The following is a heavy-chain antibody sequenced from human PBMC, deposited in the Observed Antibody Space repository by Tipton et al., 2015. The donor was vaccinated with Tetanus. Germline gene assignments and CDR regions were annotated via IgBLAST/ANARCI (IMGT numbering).Heavy chain of an antibody. D-gene: IGHD3-22*01. CDR3: ASGWRYYYDTTGFSDY. J-gene: IGHJ4*02. V-gene: IGHV4-34*01. CDR1: GGSFSGYF. CDR2: INHSGST. Sequence: TLSLTCAVYGGSFSGYFWSWIRQPPGKGLEWIGEINHSGSTNYNPSLKSRFTMSVDTSKNQFSLKLSSVTAADTAVYYCASGWRYYYDTTGFSDYWGQGTLVTVSS.